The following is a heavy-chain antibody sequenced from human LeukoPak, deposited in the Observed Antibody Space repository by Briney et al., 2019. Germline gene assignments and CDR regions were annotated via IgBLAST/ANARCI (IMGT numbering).Heavy chain of an antibody. J-gene: IGHJ4*02. CDR2: IYYSGST. CDR3: ARGSIAAASISRSTPLDF. V-gene: IGHV4-59*01. Sequence: SETLSLTCTVSGGSISSYYWSWIRQPPGKGLEWIGYIYYSGSTNYNPSLKSRVTISVDTSKNQFSLKLSSVTAADTAVYYCARGSIAAASISRSTPLDFWGQGTLVTVSS. D-gene: IGHD6-13*01. CDR1: GGSISSYY.